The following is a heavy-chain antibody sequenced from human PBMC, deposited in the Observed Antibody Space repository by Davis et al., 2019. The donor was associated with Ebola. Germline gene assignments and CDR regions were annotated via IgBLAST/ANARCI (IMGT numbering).Heavy chain of an antibody. CDR3: AKEEILTGYYRFFFDY. D-gene: IGHD3-9*01. CDR2: LGTSADT. Sequence: GESLKISCAASGFIFSSYVMSWVRQAPGKGLEWVSTLGTSADTYYADSVKGRFTISRDNSTNTLYLQLNSLRAEDTAVYYCAKEEILTGYYRFFFDYWDQGTLVTVSS. V-gene: IGHV3-23*01. J-gene: IGHJ4*02. CDR1: GFIFSSYV.